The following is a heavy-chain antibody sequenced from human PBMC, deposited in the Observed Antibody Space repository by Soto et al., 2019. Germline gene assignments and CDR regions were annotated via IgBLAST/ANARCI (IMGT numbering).Heavy chain of an antibody. Sequence: ASVKVSCKASGYTFTSYGISWVRQAPGQGLEWMGWISAYNGNTNYAQKLQGRVTMTTDTSTSPAYMELRSLRSDDTAVYYYAMDYITIFGVPVRSSDAFDIWGQGTMVTVSS. CDR1: GYTFTSYG. CDR2: ISAYNGNT. D-gene: IGHD3-3*01. CDR3: AMDYITIFGVPVRSSDAFDI. V-gene: IGHV1-18*01. J-gene: IGHJ3*02.